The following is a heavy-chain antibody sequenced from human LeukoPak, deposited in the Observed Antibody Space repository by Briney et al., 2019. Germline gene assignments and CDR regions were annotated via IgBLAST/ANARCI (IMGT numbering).Heavy chain of an antibody. D-gene: IGHD3-9*01. CDR3: ARIGLKTTGYYRLDY. V-gene: IGHV1-2*02. J-gene: IGHJ4*02. CDR1: GYTFTGHY. CDR2: LNPNTGDT. Sequence: ASVTVSCKASGYTFTGHYLHWVRQAPGQGLEGMGWLNPNTGDTLYIQKFQGRVTMTGDTSISTAYMELSRLMSDDTAVYYCARIGLKTTGYYRLDYWGQGTLVTVSS.